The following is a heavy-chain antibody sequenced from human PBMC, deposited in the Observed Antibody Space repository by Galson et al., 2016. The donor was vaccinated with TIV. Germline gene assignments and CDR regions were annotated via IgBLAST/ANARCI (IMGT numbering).Heavy chain of an antibody. Sequence: SLRLSCAASGFIVDDNYVTWIRQAPGKGLEWVSVIYGDGRTYYTDSVRGRFTISRDSSKNTLYLQMNSLRAEDTAVYYCARVGLKYYYGLDVWGQGTTVTVSS. V-gene: IGHV3-53*01. CDR2: IYGDGRT. CDR1: GFIVDDNY. CDR3: ARVGLKYYYGLDV. J-gene: IGHJ6*02. D-gene: IGHD3-16*01.